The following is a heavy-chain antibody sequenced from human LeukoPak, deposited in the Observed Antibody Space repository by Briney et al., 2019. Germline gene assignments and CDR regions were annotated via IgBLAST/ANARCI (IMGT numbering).Heavy chain of an antibody. Sequence: GASVKLSCSASGYTFTSYGFSWVRQAPGQGLGWMGWFSAYNSNANKAQKLQGRVTMTTDTSTSTAYMELRSLRSDDTAVYYCARRPRYSGWNIDYWGQGTLVTVSS. CDR1: GYTFTSYG. D-gene: IGHD6-19*01. V-gene: IGHV1-18*04. CDR3: ARRPRYSGWNIDY. J-gene: IGHJ4*02. CDR2: FSAYNSNA.